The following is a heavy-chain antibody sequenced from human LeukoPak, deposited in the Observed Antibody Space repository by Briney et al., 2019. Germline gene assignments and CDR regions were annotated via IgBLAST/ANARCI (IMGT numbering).Heavy chain of an antibody. CDR3: AKTRHGRYDLVVGYYYYGMDV. CDR2: ISYDGSNK. D-gene: IGHD3-22*01. CDR1: GFTFSSYA. Sequence: GGSLRLSCAASGFTFSSYAMHWVRQAPGKGLEWVAVISYDGSNKYYADSVKGRFTISRDNSKNTLYLQMNSLRAEDTAVYYCAKTRHGRYDLVVGYYYYGMDVCDQGTTVTVSS. V-gene: IGHV3-30-3*02. J-gene: IGHJ6*02.